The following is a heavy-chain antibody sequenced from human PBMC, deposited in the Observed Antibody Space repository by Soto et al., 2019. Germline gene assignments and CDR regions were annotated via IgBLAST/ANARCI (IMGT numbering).Heavy chain of an antibody. J-gene: IGHJ4*02. Sequence: SETLSLTCTVSAGSISSDDYYWSWIRQPPGKGLEWTGYIYYTGRTNYNPSLESRLTISIDRPKNQFSLTLSSVSAADTALYYCARDRANSPDYFDFWGQGTLVTVSS. CDR1: AGSISSDDYY. V-gene: IGHV4-30-4*01. D-gene: IGHD1-1*01. CDR2: IYYTGRT. CDR3: ARDRANSPDYFDF.